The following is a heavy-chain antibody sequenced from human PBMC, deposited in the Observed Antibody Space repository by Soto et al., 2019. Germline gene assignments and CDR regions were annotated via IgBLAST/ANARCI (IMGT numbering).Heavy chain of an antibody. J-gene: IGHJ3*02. CDR1: GGNLSSYD. Sequence: GASVKVSCKASGGNLSSYDISWVRQAHGQEHEGMGGIITIFGTAKYAQKVQGRVTITADESTRTAYVELRSRRCEDTDVYYCARDPTYYYDMGAFDIWGQGTMVAVSS. D-gene: IGHD3-22*01. CDR3: ARDPTYYYDMGAFDI. CDR2: IITIFGTA. V-gene: IGHV1-69*13.